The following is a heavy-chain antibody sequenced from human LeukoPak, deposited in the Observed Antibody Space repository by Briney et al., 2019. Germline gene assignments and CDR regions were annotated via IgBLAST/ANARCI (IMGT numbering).Heavy chain of an antibody. CDR3: ARDRLGESSLGDY. J-gene: IGHJ4*02. V-gene: IGHV7-4-1*02. D-gene: IGHD3-16*02. CDR2: INTNTRNP. Sequence: VASVKVSCKASGYAFTRHAMNWVRQAPGQGLEWMGWINTNTRNPTYAQGFTGWFVFSLDTSVSTAYLQINSLKTEDTAVYYCARDRLGESSLGDYWGQGTLVTVSS. CDR1: GYAFTRHA.